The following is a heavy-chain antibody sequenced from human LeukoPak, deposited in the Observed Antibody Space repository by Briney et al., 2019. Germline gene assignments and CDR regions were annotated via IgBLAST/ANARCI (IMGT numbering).Heavy chain of an antibody. CDR2: IIPIFGTA. D-gene: IGHD2-8*01. CDR1: GGTFSSYA. CDR3: AKESQWSRAFDY. J-gene: IGHJ4*02. Sequence: SVKVSCKASGGTFSSYAISWVRQAPGQGLEWMGGIIPIFGTANYAQKFQGSVTITADESTSTAYMELSSLRSEDTAVYYCAKESQWSRAFDYWGQGTLVTVSS. V-gene: IGHV1-69*01.